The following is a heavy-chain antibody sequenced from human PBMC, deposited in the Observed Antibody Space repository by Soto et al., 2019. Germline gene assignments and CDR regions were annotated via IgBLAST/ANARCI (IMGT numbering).Heavy chain of an antibody. CDR3: SRLRPLYSRGWREDHVDF. Sequence: QLQLQESGPGLVKPSETLSLTCTVSGGSITSNTYYWGWVRQPPGKGLEWIGNVFNTGTTFHTGTIHSNPSLGGPGTLTVDTSQNQVSLKVRSVTAPDTAMYYWSRLRPLYSRGWREDHVDFWGQGTLVTVSS. V-gene: IGHV4-39*01. CDR2: VFNTGTT. J-gene: IGHJ4*02. CDR1: GGSITSNTYY. D-gene: IGHD6-19*01.